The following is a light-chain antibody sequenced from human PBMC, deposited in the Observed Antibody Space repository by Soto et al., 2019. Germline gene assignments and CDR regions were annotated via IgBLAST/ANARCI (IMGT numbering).Light chain of an antibody. J-gene: IGLJ1*01. V-gene: IGLV8-61*01. CDR1: SGSVSSAHN. Sequence: QTVVTQGSSFSVSPGGTVTLTCGLISGSVSSAHNPNWYQQTPGQAPRTLIYSTSTRSSGVPDRFSGSILGNKAALTITGAQADDESDYYCALFMGNGISVFGTGTKLTVL. CDR2: STS. CDR3: ALFMGNGISV.